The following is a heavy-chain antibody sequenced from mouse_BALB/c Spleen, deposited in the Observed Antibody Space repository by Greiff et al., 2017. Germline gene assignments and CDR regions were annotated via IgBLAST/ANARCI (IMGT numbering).Heavy chain of an antibody. Sequence: EVKLQQSGAELVKPGASVKLSCTASGFNIKDTYMHWVKQRPEQGLEWIGRIDPANGNTKYDPKFQGKATITADTSSNTAYLQLSSLTSEDTAVYYCASGYDYDGENYWGQGTSVTVSS. J-gene: IGHJ4*01. D-gene: IGHD2-4*01. CDR2: IDPANGNT. CDR1: GFNIKDTY. V-gene: IGHV14-3*02. CDR3: ASGYDYDGENY.